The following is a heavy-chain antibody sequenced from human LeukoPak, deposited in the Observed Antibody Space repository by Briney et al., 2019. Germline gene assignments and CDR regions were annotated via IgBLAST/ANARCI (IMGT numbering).Heavy chain of an antibody. Sequence: SSETLSLTCAVYGGSFSGYYWSWIRQPPGKGLEWIGEINHSGSTNYNPSLKSRVTISVDTSKNQFSLKLSPVTAADTAVYYCAREVRDTGIPGFRYYYYGMDVWGQGTTVTVSS. CDR3: AREVRDTGIPGFRYYYYGMDV. J-gene: IGHJ6*02. CDR2: INHSGST. CDR1: GGSFSGYY. V-gene: IGHV4-34*01. D-gene: IGHD1-26*01.